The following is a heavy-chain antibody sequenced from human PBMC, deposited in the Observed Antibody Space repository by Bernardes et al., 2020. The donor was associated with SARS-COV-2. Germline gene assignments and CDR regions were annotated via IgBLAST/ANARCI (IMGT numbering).Heavy chain of an antibody. CDR3: VRSAFSGGSGYFFDA. J-gene: IGHJ4*02. D-gene: IGHD3-22*01. CDR2: ITNDWRTI. CDR1: RFTFSSYW. V-gene: IGHV3-74*01. Sequence: GSLLLSCAALRFTFSSYWLHWVRQFPGTGLVWVSRITNDWRTITYADPVKGRFIISRDNAKNTLYLQMNSLRVEDAAMYYCVRSAFSGGSGYFFDAWGQGTLVTV.